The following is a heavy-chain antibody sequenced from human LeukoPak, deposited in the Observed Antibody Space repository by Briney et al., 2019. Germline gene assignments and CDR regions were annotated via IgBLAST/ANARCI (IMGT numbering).Heavy chain of an antibody. CDR3: ARDRGYCSGGSCLGSAFDI. V-gene: IGHV3-21*01. CDR1: GFTFSSYS. CDR2: ISSSSSYI. D-gene: IGHD2-15*01. J-gene: IGHJ3*02. Sequence: GGSLRLSCAASGFTFSSYSMNWVRQAPGKGLEWVSSISSSSSYIYYADSVKGRFTISRDNAKNSLYLQMNSLRAEDTAVYYCARDRGYCSGGSCLGSAFDIWGQGTMVTVSS.